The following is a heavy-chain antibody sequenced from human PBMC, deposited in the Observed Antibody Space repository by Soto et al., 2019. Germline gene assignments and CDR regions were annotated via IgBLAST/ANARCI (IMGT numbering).Heavy chain of an antibody. V-gene: IGHV4-30-2*01. CDR2: IYHSGST. D-gene: IGHD6-13*01. CDR1: GGSISSGGSC. J-gene: IGHJ5*02. Sequence: LSLTRAVSGGSISSGGSCWSWIRQPPGKGLEWIGYIYHSGSTYYNPSLTSRVTISVDRSKNQFSLKLSSVTAADTAVYYWARGRAAVRFDPWGQGSLVTASS. CDR3: ARGRAAVRFDP.